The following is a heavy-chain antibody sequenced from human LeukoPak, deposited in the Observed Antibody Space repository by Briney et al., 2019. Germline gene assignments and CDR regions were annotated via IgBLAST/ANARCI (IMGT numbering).Heavy chain of an antibody. CDR1: GGSISSYY. V-gene: IGHV4-4*07. D-gene: IGHD6-19*01. Sequence: SETLSLTCTVSGGSISSYYWSWLRQPAGKGLEWIGRIYTSGSTNYNPSLKSRVTMSVDTSKNQFSLKLSSVTAADTAVYYCARVLAVAGTYYYYYYMDVRGKGTTVTVSS. CDR2: IYTSGST. J-gene: IGHJ6*03. CDR3: ARVLAVAGTYYYYYYMDV.